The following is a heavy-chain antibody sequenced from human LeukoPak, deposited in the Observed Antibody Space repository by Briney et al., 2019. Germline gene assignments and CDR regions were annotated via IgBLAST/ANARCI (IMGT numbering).Heavy chain of an antibody. D-gene: IGHD5-24*01. J-gene: IGHJ4*02. CDR2: ISGSGGST. Sequence: GGSLRLACAASAFTFSSYAMSWVRQAPGKGLEWVPAISGSGGSTYYADSVKGRFTISRDNSKNTLYLQMNSLRAEDTAVYYCAKDLKMTNYFDYWGQGTLVTVSS. CDR1: AFTFSSYA. V-gene: IGHV3-23*01. CDR3: AKDLKMTNYFDY.